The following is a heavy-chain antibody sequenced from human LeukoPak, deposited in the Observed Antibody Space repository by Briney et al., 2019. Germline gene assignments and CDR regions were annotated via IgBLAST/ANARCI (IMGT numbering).Heavy chain of an antibody. CDR1: GFTFDDYG. Sequence: GRSLSFSCDASGFTFDDYGMHWLRQAPGKGLEWVSTISWNSASVGYVDSVKGRFTISRDNAKKTLYLQMNSLRPEDTALYYCAKDYGYSSSWYDYWGQGTLVTVSS. J-gene: IGHJ4*02. V-gene: IGHV3-9*01. CDR3: AKDYGYSSSWYDY. CDR2: ISWNSASV. D-gene: IGHD6-13*01.